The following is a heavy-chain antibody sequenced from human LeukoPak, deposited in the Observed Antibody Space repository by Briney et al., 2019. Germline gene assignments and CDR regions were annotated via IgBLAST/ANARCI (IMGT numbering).Heavy chain of an antibody. V-gene: IGHV3-7*02. Sequence: GGSLRLSCAASGFTFSNYWMSWVRQAPGKGLEWVANIKQDGSEKYYVDSVKGRFTISRDNAKNSLYLQMNSLRAEDTAVYYCARAYGGNAYYFDYWGQGTLVTVSS. CDR1: GFTFSNYW. J-gene: IGHJ4*02. CDR3: ARAYGGNAYYFDY. CDR2: IKQDGSEK. D-gene: IGHD4-23*01.